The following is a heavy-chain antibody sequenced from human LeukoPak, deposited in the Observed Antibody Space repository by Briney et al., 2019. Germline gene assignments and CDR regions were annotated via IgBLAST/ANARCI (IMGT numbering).Heavy chain of an antibody. CDR3: ARDYPPDYYDSSGYYPNHDAFDI. CDR2: IYSSGST. D-gene: IGHD3-22*01. V-gene: IGHV4-39*02. Sequence: SETLSLTCNVSGVSISSSSYYWGWIRQPPGKGLEWIGSIYSSGSTYYNSSLKSRVTISIDTSKNQVSLKMSSVTAADTAVYYCARDYPPDYYDSSGYYPNHDAFDIWGQGTMVTVSS. J-gene: IGHJ3*02. CDR1: GVSISSSSYY.